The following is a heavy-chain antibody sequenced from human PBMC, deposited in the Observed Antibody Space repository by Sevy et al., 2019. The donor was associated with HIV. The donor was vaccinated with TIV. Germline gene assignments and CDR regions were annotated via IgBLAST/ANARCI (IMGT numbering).Heavy chain of an antibody. Sequence: ASVKVSCKASGYTFTSYGISWVRQAPGQGLEWMGWISAYNGNTNYPQKLQGRVTMTTDTSTSIAYMELRSLRSDDTAVYYCARGYIWYDILTGYFDYWGQGTLVTVSS. CDR2: ISAYNGNT. V-gene: IGHV1-18*01. D-gene: IGHD3-9*01. CDR1: GYTFTSYG. J-gene: IGHJ4*02. CDR3: ARGYIWYDILTGYFDY.